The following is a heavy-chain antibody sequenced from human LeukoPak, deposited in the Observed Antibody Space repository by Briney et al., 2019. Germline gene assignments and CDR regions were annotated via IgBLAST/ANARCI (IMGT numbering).Heavy chain of an antibody. CDR1: GGSISSDTCY. CDR2: IYHSGTT. CDR3: AREGYSTRWFDY. D-gene: IGHD2-15*01. J-gene: IGHJ4*02. Sequence: SETLSLTCTVSGGSISSDTCYWSWIRQPPGKGLEWIGYIYHSGTTYYNPSLKSRVTISVDWSKSQFSLRLSSVTAADTAVYYCAREGYSTRWFDYWGQGTLVTVSS. V-gene: IGHV4-30-2*01.